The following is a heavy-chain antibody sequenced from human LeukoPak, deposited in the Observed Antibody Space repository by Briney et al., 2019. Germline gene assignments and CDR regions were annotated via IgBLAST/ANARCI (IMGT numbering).Heavy chain of an antibody. Sequence: PGGSLRLSCAASGFTFSSYSMNWVRQAPGKGLEWVSSISSSSSYIYYADSVKGRFTISRDNAKNSLYLQMTSLRAEDTAVYYCARAGGSTADFDYWGQGTLVTVSS. CDR1: GFTFSSYS. CDR2: ISSSSSYI. V-gene: IGHV3-21*01. D-gene: IGHD3-16*01. J-gene: IGHJ4*02. CDR3: ARAGGSTADFDY.